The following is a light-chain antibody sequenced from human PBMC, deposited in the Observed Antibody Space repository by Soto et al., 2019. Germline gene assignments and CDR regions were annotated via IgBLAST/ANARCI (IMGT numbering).Light chain of an antibody. J-gene: IGLJ2*01. CDR2: DVN. CDR1: RSDIGSYNY. V-gene: IGLV2-14*03. Sequence: QSALTQPASVSGSPGQSITISCTGTRSDIGSYNYVSWYQQHPGKAPKLMIFDVNNLPSGISDRFSGSKSGNTASLIISGLQAEDEADYFCTSYTTSGTLVVFGGGTKLTVL. CDR3: TSYTTSGTLVV.